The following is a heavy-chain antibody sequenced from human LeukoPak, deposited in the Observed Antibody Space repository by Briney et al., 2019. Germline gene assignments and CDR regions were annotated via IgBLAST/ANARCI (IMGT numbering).Heavy chain of an antibody. Sequence: GGSLRLSCAASGLTVSSTYMSWVRQTPGKGLEWVSVIYSGGSTYYADSVKGRFTISRDNSKNTLYLQMNSLRAEDTAVYYCARDLLEWYFDYWGQGTLVTVPS. J-gene: IGHJ4*02. CDR2: IYSGGST. CDR3: ARDLLEWYFDY. D-gene: IGHD3-3*01. V-gene: IGHV3-66*01. CDR1: GLTVSSTY.